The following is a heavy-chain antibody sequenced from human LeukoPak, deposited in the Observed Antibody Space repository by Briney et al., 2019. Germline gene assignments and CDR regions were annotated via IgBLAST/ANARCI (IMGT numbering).Heavy chain of an antibody. D-gene: IGHD1-26*01. Sequence: GGSLRLSCAASGFTFSSSAMSWVRQIPGKGLEWVSGISASGGSTSYADSVRGRFTISRDNSKNTLYVQMNSLRDEDTAVCYCAKDQRWESPHYLDSWGQGTLVTVSS. CDR3: AKDQRWESPHYLDS. V-gene: IGHV3-23*01. J-gene: IGHJ4*02. CDR2: ISASGGST. CDR1: GFTFSSSA.